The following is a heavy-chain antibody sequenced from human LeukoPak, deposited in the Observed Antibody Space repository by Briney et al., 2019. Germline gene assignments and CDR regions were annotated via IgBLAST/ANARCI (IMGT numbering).Heavy chain of an antibody. Sequence: GGSLRLSCAASEFTFSTYSMNWVRQAPGKGLEWVSSISSSGGYKYYADSVKGRFTISRDNAKNSLFLQMNSLRAEDTAVYYCARDGDDAFDIWGQGTMVTVSS. CDR3: ARDGDDAFDI. J-gene: IGHJ3*02. CDR1: EFTFSTYS. V-gene: IGHV3-21*01. CDR2: ISSSGGYK. D-gene: IGHD7-27*01.